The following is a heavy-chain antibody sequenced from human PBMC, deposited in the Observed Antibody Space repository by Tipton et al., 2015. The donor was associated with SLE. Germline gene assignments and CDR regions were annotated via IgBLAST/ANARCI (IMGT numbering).Heavy chain of an antibody. CDR3: VGFRAGYSSGGPFDY. D-gene: IGHD6-19*01. J-gene: IGHJ4*02. CDR2: IYYSGST. V-gene: IGHV4-59*11. Sequence: TLSLTCTVSGGSISSHYWSWIRQPPGKGLEWIGYIYYSGSTNYNPSLKSRVTISVDTSKNQFSLKLRSVTAADTAVYYCVGFRAGYSSGGPFDYWGQGTLVTVSS. CDR1: GGSISSHY.